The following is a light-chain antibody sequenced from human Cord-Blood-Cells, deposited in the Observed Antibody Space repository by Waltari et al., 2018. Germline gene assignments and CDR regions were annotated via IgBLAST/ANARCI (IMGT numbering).Light chain of an antibody. CDR1: SRDVGGYNS. CDR2: DVS. V-gene: IGLV2-14*01. CDR3: SSYTSSSTVV. J-gene: IGLJ2*01. Sequence: QSALTQPAPVSGSPGQSITISCTGTSRDVGGYNSVSWYQQHPGKAPKLMIYDVSNRPSGVSNRFSGSKSGNTASLTISGLQAEDEADYYCSSYTSSSTVVFGGGTKLTVL.